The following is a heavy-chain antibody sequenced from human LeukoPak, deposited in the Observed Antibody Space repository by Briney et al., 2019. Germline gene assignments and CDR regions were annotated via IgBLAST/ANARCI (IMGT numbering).Heavy chain of an antibody. J-gene: IGHJ4*02. D-gene: IGHD3-22*01. CDR3: ARCYYDSSGYTLFDY. V-gene: IGHV1-46*01. Sequence: GASVKVSCTASGYTFTSYYMHWVRQAPGQGLEWMGIINPSGGSTSYAQKFQGRVTMTRDTSTSTVYMELSSLRSEDTAVYYCARCYYDSSGYTLFDYWGQGTLVTVSS. CDR2: INPSGGST. CDR1: GYTFTSYY.